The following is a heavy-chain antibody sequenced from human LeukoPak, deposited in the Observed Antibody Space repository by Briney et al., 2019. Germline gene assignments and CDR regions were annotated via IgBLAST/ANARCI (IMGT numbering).Heavy chain of an antibody. CDR3: ARQGYSDYGGWFDP. V-gene: IGHV3-33*01. D-gene: IGHD4/OR15-4a*01. CDR1: GFTFRNHG. CDR2: IWYDGSNK. Sequence: GGSLRLSCVASGFTFRNHGMNWVRQAPGKGLEWVAGIWYDGSNKDYVDSVKGRFTISRDNSKNTLYLEMNSLTVEDTAVYYCARQGYSDYGGWFDPWGQGIPVIVSS. J-gene: IGHJ5*02.